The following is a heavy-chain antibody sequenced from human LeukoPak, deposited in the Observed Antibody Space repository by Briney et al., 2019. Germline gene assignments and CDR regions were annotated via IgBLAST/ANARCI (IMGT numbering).Heavy chain of an antibody. CDR3: ATLTAGTRSVLP. CDR2: IRYDGSNK. CDR1: GFTFSSYG. J-gene: IGHJ5*02. Sequence: GGSLRLSCAASGFTFSSYGMHWVRQAPGKGLEWVAFIRYDGSNKYYADSVKGRFTISRDNSKNTLYLQMNSLRAEDTAVYYCATLTAGTRSVLPWGQGTLVTVSS. D-gene: IGHD6-19*01. V-gene: IGHV3-30*02.